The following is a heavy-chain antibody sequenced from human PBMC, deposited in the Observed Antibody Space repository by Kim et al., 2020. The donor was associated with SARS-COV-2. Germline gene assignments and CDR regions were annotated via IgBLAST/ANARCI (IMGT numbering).Heavy chain of an antibody. CDR2: IIPIFATP. V-gene: IGHV1-69*13. J-gene: IGHJ6*02. D-gene: IGHD3-16*01. CDR3: ARGGGSCARTRCSGYYYYGFDV. CDR1: GGTFSNYA. Sequence: SVKVSCKASGGTFSNYAVTWVRQAPGQGLEGMGGIIPIFATPKYAQKFQDRVTFTADESRTTAYMELRGLRSDDSAVYYLARGGGSCARTRCSGYYYYGFDVWGQGTSVTVSS.